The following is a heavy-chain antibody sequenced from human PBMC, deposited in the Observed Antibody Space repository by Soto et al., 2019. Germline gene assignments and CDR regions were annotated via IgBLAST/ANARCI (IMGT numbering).Heavy chain of an antibody. V-gene: IGHV3-74*03. CDR1: GLTFRSYW. J-gene: IGHJ4*02. CDR3: AQNGGSGTFYAFDY. CDR2: INTDGSVA. D-gene: IGHD3-10*01. Sequence: GGSLRLSCAASGLTFRSYWMHWVRQAPGKGLVWVSRINTDGSVAMYVDSVKGRFTISRDNSRNTLYLHMYSLRAEDTAVYFCAQNGGSGTFYAFDYWGQGTLVTVSS.